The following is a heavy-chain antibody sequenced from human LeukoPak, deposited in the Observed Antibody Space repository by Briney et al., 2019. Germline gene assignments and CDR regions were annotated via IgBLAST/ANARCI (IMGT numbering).Heavy chain of an antibody. Sequence: GGSLRLSCAASGFTFSDYYMSWVRQAPGKGLEWVSAISGSGGSTYYADSVKGRFTISRDNSKNTLYLQMNSLRAEDTAVYYCAKDPGYDFWSGYSQNWFDPWGQGTLVTVSS. D-gene: IGHD3-3*01. CDR1: GFTFSDYY. J-gene: IGHJ5*02. V-gene: IGHV3-23*01. CDR3: AKDPGYDFWSGYSQNWFDP. CDR2: ISGSGGST.